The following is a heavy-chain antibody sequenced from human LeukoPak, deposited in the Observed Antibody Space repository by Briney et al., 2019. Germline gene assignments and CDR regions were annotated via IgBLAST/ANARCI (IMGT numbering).Heavy chain of an antibody. CDR1: GFTFSTFA. CDR2: IFPSSDEI. D-gene: IGHD5-12*01. CDR3: ARGPSGYHNT. V-gene: IGHV3-23*01. Sequence: PGGSLRLSCAASGFTFSTFAMIWVRQPPGKGLEWVSSIFPSSDEIHYADSVRGRFTISRDNSKNTLYLQMNSLRAEDTAVYYCARGPSGYHNTGGQGTLVTVSS. J-gene: IGHJ4*02.